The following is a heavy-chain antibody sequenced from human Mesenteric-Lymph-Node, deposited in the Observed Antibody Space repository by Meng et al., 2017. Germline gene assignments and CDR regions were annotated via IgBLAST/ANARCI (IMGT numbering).Heavy chain of an antibody. CDR2: INHSGST. CDR3: ARATYYYDSSGYSY. J-gene: IGHJ4*02. Sequence: SETLSLTCAVYGGSFSGYYWSWIRQPPGKGLEWIGEINHSGSTNYNPSLKSRVTISVDTSKNQFSLKLSSVTAADTAVYYCARATYYYDSSGYSYWGQGTLVTVPQ. V-gene: IGHV4-34*01. D-gene: IGHD3-22*01. CDR1: GGSFSGYY.